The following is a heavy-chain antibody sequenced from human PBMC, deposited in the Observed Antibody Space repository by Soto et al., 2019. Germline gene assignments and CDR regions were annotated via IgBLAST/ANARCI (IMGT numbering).Heavy chain of an antibody. CDR1: CGSISSYY. J-gene: IGHJ6*03. Sequence: SETLSLTCTVSCGSISSYYWSWIRQPPGKGLEWIGYIYYSGSTNYNPSLKSRVTISVDTSKNQFSLKLSSVTAADTAVYYCARHSRYYYYMYVWGKGTTVTVSS. V-gene: IGHV4-59*08. CDR2: IYYSGST. CDR3: ARHSRYYYYMYV.